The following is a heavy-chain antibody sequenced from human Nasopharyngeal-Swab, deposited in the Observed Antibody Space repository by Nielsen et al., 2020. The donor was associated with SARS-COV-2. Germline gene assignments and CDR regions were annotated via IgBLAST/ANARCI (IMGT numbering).Heavy chain of an antibody. CDR3: ARRYDYFDY. D-gene: IGHD1-1*01. V-gene: IGHV3-7*01. J-gene: IGHJ4*02. CDR2: IKLDGSDK. CDR1: GFTFRNYW. Sequence: GGSLRLSCAASGFTFRNYWMSWVRQAPGKGLEWVANIKLDGSDKYYVDSVKGRFTLSRDNSKNSLNLQMSSLRAEDTGVYYCARRYDYFDYWGQGTLVTVSS.